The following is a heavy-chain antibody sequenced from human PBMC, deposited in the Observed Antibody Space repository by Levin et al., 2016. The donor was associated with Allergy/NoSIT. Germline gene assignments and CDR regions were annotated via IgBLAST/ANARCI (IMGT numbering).Heavy chain of an antibody. CDR3: AREHQRYCDY. V-gene: IGHV1-2*02. J-gene: IGHJ4*02. CDR1: GYIFSDYY. Sequence: ASVKVSCKTSGYIFSDYYIHWLRQAPGQGLEFVAWINPSNGATVYPQKFQDRVTVTRDMSITTVYMELTGLTSDDTAIYFCAREHQRYCDYWGRGTLVTVSS. CDR2: INPSNGAT. D-gene: IGHD6-25*01.